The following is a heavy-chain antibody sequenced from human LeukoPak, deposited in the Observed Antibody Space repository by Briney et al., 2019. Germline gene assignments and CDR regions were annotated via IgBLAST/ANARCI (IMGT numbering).Heavy chain of an antibody. V-gene: IGHV4-59*01. CDR2: FYYSGST. CDR3: ARDSSAHFAC. CDR1: GGSISSYY. J-gene: IGHJ4*02. Sequence: SETLSLTCTVSGGSISSYYWSWIRQPPAKGLEWIGYFYYSGSTDYNPSLKSRVTISVDTSKNQFSLHLSSVTAADTAVYYCARDSSAHFACWGKGTLVTVSS.